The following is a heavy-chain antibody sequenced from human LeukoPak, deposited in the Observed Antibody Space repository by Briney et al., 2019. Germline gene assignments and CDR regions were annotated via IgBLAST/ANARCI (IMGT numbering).Heavy chain of an antibody. CDR2: INHSGST. Sequence: SETLSLTCAVYGGSFSGYYWSWIRQPPVKGLEWIGEINHSGSTNYNPSLKSRVTISVDTSKNQFSLKLSSVTAADTAVYYCAGSMSYCSSTSCLYGMDVWGQGTTVTVSS. J-gene: IGHJ6*02. CDR3: AGSMSYCSSTSCLYGMDV. D-gene: IGHD2-2*01. V-gene: IGHV4-34*01. CDR1: GGSFSGYY.